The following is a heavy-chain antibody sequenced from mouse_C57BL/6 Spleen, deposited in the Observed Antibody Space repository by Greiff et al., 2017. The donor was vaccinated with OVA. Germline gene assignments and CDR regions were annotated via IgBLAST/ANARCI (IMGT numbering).Heavy chain of an antibody. J-gene: IGHJ4*01. V-gene: IGHV1-55*01. CDR3: ARRYDYLYAMDY. CDR1: GYTFTSYW. Sequence: QVQLQQPGAELVKPGASVKMSCKASGYTFTSYWITWVKQRPGQGLAWIGDIYPGSGSTNYNEKFKSKATLTVDTSSSTAYMQLSSLTSEDSAVYYCARRYDYLYAMDYWGQGTSVTVSS. CDR2: IYPGSGST. D-gene: IGHD2-4*01.